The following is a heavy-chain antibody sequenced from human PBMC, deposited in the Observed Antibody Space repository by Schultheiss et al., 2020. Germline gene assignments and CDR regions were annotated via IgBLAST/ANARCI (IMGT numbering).Heavy chain of an antibody. V-gene: IGHV3-13*04. CDR2: IGTAGDT. CDR1: GFTFSSYD. Sequence: GGSLRLSCAASGFTFSSYDMHWVRQATGKGLEWVSAIGTAGDTYYPGSVKGRFTISRDNSKNTLYLQMNSLRAEDTAVYYCARDQPYDYGMDVWGQGTTVTVSS. CDR3: ARDQPYDYGMDV. J-gene: IGHJ6*02.